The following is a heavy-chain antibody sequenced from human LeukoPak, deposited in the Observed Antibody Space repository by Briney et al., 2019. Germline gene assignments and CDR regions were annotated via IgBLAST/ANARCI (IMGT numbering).Heavy chain of an antibody. V-gene: IGHV3-7*01. CDR1: GFTFSSYR. Sequence: PGGSLRLSCAASGFTFSSYRMSWVRQAPGKGLEWVANIKQDGSEKYYVDSVKGRFTISRDNAKNSLYLQMNSLRAEDTAVYYCARESLSDSGSYSYDYWGQGTLVTVSS. J-gene: IGHJ4*02. D-gene: IGHD1-26*01. CDR2: IKQDGSEK. CDR3: ARESLSDSGSYSYDY.